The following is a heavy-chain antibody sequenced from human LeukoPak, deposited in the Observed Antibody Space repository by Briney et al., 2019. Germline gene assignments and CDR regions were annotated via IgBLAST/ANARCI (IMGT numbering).Heavy chain of an antibody. J-gene: IGHJ4*02. Sequence: GGSLRLSCAASGFTFSSYSMNWVRQAPGKGLEWVSSISTSSSYIYYADSVQGRFTISRDNAKNSLYLQMNSLRAEGTAVYYCARGIAATGTLLDYWGQGTLVTVSS. V-gene: IGHV3-21*01. CDR2: ISTSSSYI. CDR1: GFTFSSYS. D-gene: IGHD6-13*01. CDR3: ARGIAATGTLLDY.